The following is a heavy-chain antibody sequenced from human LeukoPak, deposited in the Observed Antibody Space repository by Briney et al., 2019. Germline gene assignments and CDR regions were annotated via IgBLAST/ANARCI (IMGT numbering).Heavy chain of an antibody. V-gene: IGHV3-30-3*01. CDR3: ARGRVTDDY. Sequence: PGGSLRLSCAASGFTFSSYAMHWVRQAPGKGLEWVAVISYDGSNKYYADSVKGRFTISRDNSKNTLYLQMNSLRAEDTAVYYCARGRVTDDYWGQGTLVTVSS. CDR2: ISYDGSNK. D-gene: IGHD2-21*02. CDR1: GFTFSSYA. J-gene: IGHJ4*02.